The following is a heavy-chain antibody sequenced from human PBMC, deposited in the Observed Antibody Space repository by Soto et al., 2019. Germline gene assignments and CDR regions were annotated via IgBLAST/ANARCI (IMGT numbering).Heavy chain of an antibody. Sequence: PSETLSLTCAVYGGSFSGYYWSWIRQPPGKGLEWIGEINHSGSTNYNPSLKSRVTISVDTSKNQFSLKLSSVTAADTAVYYCALGRVRGVIILNNWFDPWGQGTLVTVSS. V-gene: IGHV4-34*01. CDR1: GGSFSGYY. J-gene: IGHJ5*02. CDR3: ALGRVRGVIILNNWFDP. CDR2: INHSGST. D-gene: IGHD3-10*01.